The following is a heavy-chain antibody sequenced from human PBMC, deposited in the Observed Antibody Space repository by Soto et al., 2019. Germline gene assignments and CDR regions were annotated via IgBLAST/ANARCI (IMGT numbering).Heavy chain of an antibody. J-gene: IGHJ6*02. CDR3: ARVHSGWYSGPGLDA. Sequence: RSLPGXVSGASGSSYFLSWVRQPPGKGLEWIGYIYNSGRTNYNPSLKSRVNISLDTSDNDFSLRLTSLTAADTAAYYCARVHSGWYSGPGLDAWGQGTTVTVYS. V-gene: IGHV4-59*02. CDR1: GASGSSYF. CDR2: IYNSGRT. D-gene: IGHD6-19*01.